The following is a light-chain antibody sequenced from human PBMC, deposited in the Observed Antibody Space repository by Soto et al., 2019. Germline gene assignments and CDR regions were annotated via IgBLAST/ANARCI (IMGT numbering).Light chain of an antibody. CDR3: QHYDSSPWT. V-gene: IGKV3-20*01. J-gene: IGKJ1*01. CDR2: DAS. CDR1: QSVSSNY. Sequence: EIVLTQSPGTLSLSPGERATLSCRASQSVSSNYLAWYQQKPGQAPRLLIYDASSRATGIPARFSGSGSETHFTLTISSLEPEDVEVYYCQHYDSSPWTFGQGTKVEIK.